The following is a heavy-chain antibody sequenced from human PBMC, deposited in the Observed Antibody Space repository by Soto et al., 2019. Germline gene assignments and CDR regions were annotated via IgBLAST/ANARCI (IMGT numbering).Heavy chain of an antibody. Sequence: PGGSLRLSCAASGFTFSSYAMSWVRQAPGKGLEWVSAISGSGGSTYYADSVKGRFTISRDNSKNTLYLQMNSLRAEDTAVYYCAKFQEPRKLEATGYWGQGTLVTVSS. CDR3: AKFQEPRKLEATGY. CDR2: ISGSGGST. V-gene: IGHV3-23*01. CDR1: GFTFSSYA. J-gene: IGHJ4*02. D-gene: IGHD1-26*01.